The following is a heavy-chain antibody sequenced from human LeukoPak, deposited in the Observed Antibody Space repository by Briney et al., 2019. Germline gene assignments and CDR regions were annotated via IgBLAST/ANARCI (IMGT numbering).Heavy chain of an antibody. CDR3: ARLYCSSTSCYYFDY. Sequence: PSETLSLTCTVSGGSISSYYWSWIRQPPGKGLEWIGYIYYSGSTNYNPSLKSRVTISVDTSKNQFSLKLSSVTAADTAMYYCARLYCSSTSCYYFDYWGQGTLVTVSS. CDR2: IYYSGST. D-gene: IGHD2-2*01. CDR1: GGSISSYY. J-gene: IGHJ4*02. V-gene: IGHV4-59*08.